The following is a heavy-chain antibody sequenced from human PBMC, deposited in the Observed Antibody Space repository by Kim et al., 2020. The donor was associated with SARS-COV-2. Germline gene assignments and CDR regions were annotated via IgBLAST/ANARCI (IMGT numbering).Heavy chain of an antibody. V-gene: IGHV3-30*01. CDR3: AREVVVAATLDY. Sequence: YYAAYMKGRFTNTRENAKNTLYLQMNSLRAEDTDVYYCAREVVVAATLDYWGQGTLVTVSS. D-gene: IGHD2-15*01. J-gene: IGHJ4*02.